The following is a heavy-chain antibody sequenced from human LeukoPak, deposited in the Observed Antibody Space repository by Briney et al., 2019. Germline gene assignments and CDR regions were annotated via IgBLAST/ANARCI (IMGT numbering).Heavy chain of an antibody. J-gene: IGHJ4*02. Sequence: SVKVSCKASGGTFSSYAISWVRQAPGQGLEWMGGIIPIFGTANYAQKFQGRVTMTTDTSTSTAYMELRSLRSDDTAVYYCARDRILWFGEFRINYFDYWGQGTLVTVSS. V-gene: IGHV1-69*05. D-gene: IGHD3-10*01. CDR2: IIPIFGTA. CDR3: ARDRILWFGEFRINYFDY. CDR1: GGTFSSYA.